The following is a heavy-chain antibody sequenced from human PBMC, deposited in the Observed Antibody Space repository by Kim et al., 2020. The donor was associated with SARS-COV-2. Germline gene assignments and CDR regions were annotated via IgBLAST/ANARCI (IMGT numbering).Heavy chain of an antibody. J-gene: IGHJ4*02. CDR1: GFTFSNYA. CDR2: ISGSGGST. Sequence: GGSLRLSCAVSGFTFSNYAMSWVRQAPGKGLEWVSAISGSGGSTYYADSVKGRFTISRDNSKNTLYLQMNSLRAEDTAVYYCAKEPYYDFWSGYYFDYWGQGTLVTVSS. CDR3: AKEPYYDFWSGYYFDY. V-gene: IGHV3-23*01. D-gene: IGHD3-3*01.